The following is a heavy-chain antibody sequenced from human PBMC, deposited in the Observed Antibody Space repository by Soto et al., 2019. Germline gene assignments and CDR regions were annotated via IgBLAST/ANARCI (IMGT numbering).Heavy chain of an antibody. CDR3: ARLAGSCYYCGHQDY. D-gene: IGHD2-15*01. Sequence: QLQLQESGPGLVKPSETLSLTCTVSGGSISSSSYYWGWIRQPPGKGLEWIGSIYYSGSTYYNPSLKSRVTISVDTSKNQFSLKLSSVTAADTAVYYCARLAGSCYYCGHQDYWGQGTLVTVSS. V-gene: IGHV4-39*01. CDR1: GGSISSSSYY. CDR2: IYYSGST. J-gene: IGHJ4*02.